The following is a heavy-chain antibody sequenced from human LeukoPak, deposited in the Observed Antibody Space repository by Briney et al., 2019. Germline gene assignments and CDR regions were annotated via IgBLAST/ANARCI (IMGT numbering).Heavy chain of an antibody. CDR1: GFTFSSYS. D-gene: IGHD6-19*01. V-gene: IGHV3-48*01. CDR2: ISSSSSTI. CDR3: ARDRGRRALAVAGTHYFDY. Sequence: GGSLRLSCAASGFTFSSYSMNWVRQAPGKGLEWVSYISSSSSTIYYADSVKGRFTISRDNAKNSLYLQMNSLRAEDTAVYYCARDRGRRALAVAGTHYFDYWGQGTLVTVSS. J-gene: IGHJ4*02.